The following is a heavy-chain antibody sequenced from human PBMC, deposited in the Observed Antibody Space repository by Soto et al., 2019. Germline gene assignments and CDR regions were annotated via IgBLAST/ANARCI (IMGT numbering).Heavy chain of an antibody. CDR1: GGSISSYY. Sequence: SETLSLTCTVSGGSISSYYWSWIRQPPGKGLEWIGSIYYSGSTNYNPSLKSRVTISVDTSKNQFSLKLSSVTAADTAVYYCARHNYYYSGMDVWGQGTTVTVSS. CDR2: IYYSGST. V-gene: IGHV4-59*08. J-gene: IGHJ6*02. CDR3: ARHNYYYSGMDV.